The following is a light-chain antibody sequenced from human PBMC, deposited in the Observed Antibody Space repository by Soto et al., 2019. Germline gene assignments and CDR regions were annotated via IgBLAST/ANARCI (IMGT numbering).Light chain of an antibody. CDR3: QTYEV. Sequence: QLVLTQSPSASASPGASVKLTCTLSSGHSSYDIAWHQQQPEKGPRYLMKLNSDGSHSKGDGIPDRFSGSSSGAERYLTIASLQSEDEADSYCQTYEVFGGGTKLTVL. CDR2: LNSDGSH. V-gene: IGLV4-69*01. J-gene: IGLJ2*01. CDR1: SGHSSYD.